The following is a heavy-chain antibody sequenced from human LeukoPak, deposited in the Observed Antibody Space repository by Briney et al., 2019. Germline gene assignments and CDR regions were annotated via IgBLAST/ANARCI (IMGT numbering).Heavy chain of an antibody. CDR2: ISYDGSNK. J-gene: IGHJ4*02. V-gene: IGHV3-30-3*01. Sequence: GASLRLSCAASGFTFSSYAMSWVRQAPGKGLEWVAVISYDGSNKYYADSVKGRFTISRDNSKNTLYLQMNSLRAEDTAVYYCARDSVTGYDSSVARDYWGQGTLVTVSS. D-gene: IGHD3-22*01. CDR3: ARDSVTGYDSSVARDY. CDR1: GFTFSSYA.